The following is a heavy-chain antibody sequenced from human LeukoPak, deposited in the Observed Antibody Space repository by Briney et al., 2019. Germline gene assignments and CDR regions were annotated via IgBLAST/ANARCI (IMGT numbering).Heavy chain of an antibody. D-gene: IGHD1-26*01. CDR1: GDSVSSNSAA. V-gene: IGHV6-1*01. CDR2: TYYRSKWYD. J-gene: IGHJ6*02. CDR3: ARGAWELRRKFYYGMDV. Sequence: SQTLSLTCAISGDSVSSNSAAWNWIRQSPSRGLEWLGRTYYRSKWYDDYAVSVKSRITINPDTSKNQFSLQLNSVTPEDTAVYYCARGAWELRRKFYYGMDVWGQGTTVTVSS.